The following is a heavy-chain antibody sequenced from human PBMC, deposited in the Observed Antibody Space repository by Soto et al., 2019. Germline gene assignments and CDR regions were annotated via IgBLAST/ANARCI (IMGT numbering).Heavy chain of an antibody. CDR1: GCTFTSFT. V-gene: IGHV3-30-3*01. J-gene: IGHJ5*02. CDR3: ARYRPNSDPNLFDT. Sequence: QVQLVDSGGGVVQPGGSLSLSWATSGCTFTSFTMHWVRQAPGKWLEWLAVMSYDGARTDYADAVKGRFPIYRDTSKTALNLQMNNMRNDDTAMYYCARYRPNSDPNLFDTWGQGTLVTVAS. CDR2: MSYDGART. D-gene: IGHD2-21*02.